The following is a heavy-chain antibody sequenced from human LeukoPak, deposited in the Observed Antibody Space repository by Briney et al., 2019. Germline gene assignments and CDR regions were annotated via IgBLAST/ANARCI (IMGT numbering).Heavy chain of an antibody. J-gene: IGHJ5*02. CDR1: RFTFSNYW. D-gene: IGHD3-22*01. Sequence: GGSLRLSCAASRFTFSNYWMHWVRQAPGKGLVWVSRINSDGINTSYADSVKGRFTISRDNAKNTLNLQMNSLRAEDTAVYYCARDLGQYYDTSDNWFDPWGQGTLVTVSS. V-gene: IGHV3-74*01. CDR3: ARDLGQYYDTSDNWFDP. CDR2: INSDGINT.